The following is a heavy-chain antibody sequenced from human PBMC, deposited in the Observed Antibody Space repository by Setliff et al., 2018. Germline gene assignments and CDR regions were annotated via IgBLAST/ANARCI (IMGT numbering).Heavy chain of an antibody. CDR1: GFTFSSYS. Sequence: GGSLRLSCAASGFTFSSYSMNWVRQAPGKGLEWVSSISSSSSYIYYADSVKGRFTMSRDNAKNTLYLQMNSLRAEDTAVYYCARAYYGTVNGYSSYYGLDVWGQGTTVTVSS. V-gene: IGHV3-21*01. J-gene: IGHJ6*02. D-gene: IGHD3-9*01. CDR3: ARAYYGTVNGYSSYYGLDV. CDR2: ISSSSSYI.